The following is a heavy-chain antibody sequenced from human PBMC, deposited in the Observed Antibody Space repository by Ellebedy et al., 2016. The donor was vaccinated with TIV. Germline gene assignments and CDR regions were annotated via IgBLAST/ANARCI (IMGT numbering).Heavy chain of an antibody. Sequence: GESLKISXAASGFTFSDYYMTWIRQAPEKGLEWVSSITSSSTYIFYADSVKGRFTISRDNAKNSLYLEMNSLRVEDTAVYYCARYCSGGSCYSALDSWGLGTLVTVSS. CDR1: GFTFSDYY. D-gene: IGHD2-15*01. V-gene: IGHV3-11*06. J-gene: IGHJ4*02. CDR2: ITSSSTYI. CDR3: ARYCSGGSCYSALDS.